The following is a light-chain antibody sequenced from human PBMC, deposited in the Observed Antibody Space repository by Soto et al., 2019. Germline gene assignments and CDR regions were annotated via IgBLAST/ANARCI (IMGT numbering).Light chain of an antibody. CDR2: GNS. CDR1: SSNIGAGYD. CDR3: QSYDSSLSGWV. J-gene: IGLJ3*02. Sequence: QLVLTQPPSVSGAPGQRVTISCTGSSSNIGAGYDVHWYQQLPGTVPKLLIYGNSNRPSGVPDRFSGSESGTSASLAITGLQAEDEADYYCQSYDSSLSGWVFGGGTKLTVL. V-gene: IGLV1-40*01.